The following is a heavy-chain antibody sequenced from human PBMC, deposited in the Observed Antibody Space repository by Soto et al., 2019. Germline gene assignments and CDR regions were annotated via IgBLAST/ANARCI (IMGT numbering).Heavy chain of an antibody. CDR3: ARGTRDGPDV. J-gene: IGHJ6*02. V-gene: IGHV3-33*01. D-gene: IGHD2-8*01. CDR2: IWYDGSNK. Sequence: QVQLVESGGGVVQPGRSLRLSCAASGFSFNSYGMHWVLQAPGKGLEWVVFIWYDGSNKYYADSVKGRFTISRDNSKNTLYLQMNSLRAEDTAVYYCARGTRDGPDVWGQGTTVTVSS. CDR1: GFSFNSYG.